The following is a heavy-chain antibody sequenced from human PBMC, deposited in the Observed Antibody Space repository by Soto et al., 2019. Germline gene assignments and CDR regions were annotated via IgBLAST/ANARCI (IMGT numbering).Heavy chain of an antibody. Sequence: GGSLRLSCAASGFTFSTFAMSWVRQAPGKGLEWVSAISDSGTTTYYAGSVKGRFTISRDNSKNTLSLQMNSLRAEDTAIYYCARPKSIPASAPHYWGQGTLVTVSS. V-gene: IGHV3-23*01. D-gene: IGHD2-2*02. J-gene: IGHJ4*02. CDR2: ISDSGTTT. CDR3: ARPKSIPASAPHY. CDR1: GFTFSTFA.